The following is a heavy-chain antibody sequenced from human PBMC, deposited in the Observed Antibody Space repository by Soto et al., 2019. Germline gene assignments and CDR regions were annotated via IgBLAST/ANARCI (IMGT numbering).Heavy chain of an antibody. Sequence: GGSLRLSCAASGFTFSSYAMSWVRQAPGKGLEWVSAISGSGGSTYYADSVKGRFTISRDNSKNTLYLQMNSLRAEDTAVYYCAKDGLEGTVTTYYYYMDVWGKGTTVTVSS. V-gene: IGHV3-23*01. CDR1: GFTFSSYA. CDR3: AKDGLEGTVTTYYYYMDV. J-gene: IGHJ6*03. D-gene: IGHD4-4*01. CDR2: ISGSGGST.